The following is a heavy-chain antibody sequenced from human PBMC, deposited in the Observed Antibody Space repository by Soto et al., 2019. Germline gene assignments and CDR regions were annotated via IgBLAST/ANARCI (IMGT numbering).Heavy chain of an antibody. D-gene: IGHD2-21*02. CDR2: ISSSGSYT. J-gene: IGHJ6*02. Sequence: PGGSLRLSCAASGFILSDYYMSWILQAPGQWLEWVSYISSSGSYTNYADSVKGRFTISRDNAKNSLFLQMNSLRGEDTAVYYCARTYCGGDCYPTPRYCGMDVWGQGTTVTVSS. V-gene: IGHV3-11*06. CDR3: ARTYCGGDCYPTPRYCGMDV. CDR1: GFILSDYY.